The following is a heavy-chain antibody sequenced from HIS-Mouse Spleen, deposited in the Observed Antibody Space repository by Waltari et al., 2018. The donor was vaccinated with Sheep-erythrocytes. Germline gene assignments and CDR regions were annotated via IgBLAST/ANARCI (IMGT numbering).Heavy chain of an antibody. CDR2: IYHSGST. CDR3: ARISENYYGSGSWARY. J-gene: IGHJ4*02. Sequence: GPGLVKPSETLSLTCTVSGYSISSGYYWGWIRQPPGKGLEWIGSIYHSGSTYYNPSLKSRVTISVDTSKNQVSLKLSSVTAADTAVYYCARISENYYGSGSWARYWGQGTLVTVSS. D-gene: IGHD3-10*01. V-gene: IGHV4-38-2*02. CDR1: GYSISSGYY.